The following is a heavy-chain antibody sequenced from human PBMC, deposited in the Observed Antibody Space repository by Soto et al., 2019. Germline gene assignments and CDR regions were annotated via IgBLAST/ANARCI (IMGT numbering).Heavy chain of an antibody. V-gene: IGHV3-33*01. D-gene: IGHD3-3*01. CDR3: ARDRNDFWSGYYYYMDV. J-gene: IGHJ6*03. CDR1: GFTFSSYG. CDR2: IWYDGSNK. Sequence: GGSLRLSCAASGFTFSSYGMHWVRQAPGKGLEWVAVIWYDGSNKYYADSVKGRFTISRDNSKNTLYLQMNSLRAEDTAVYYCARDRNDFWSGYYYYMDVWGKGTTVTVSS.